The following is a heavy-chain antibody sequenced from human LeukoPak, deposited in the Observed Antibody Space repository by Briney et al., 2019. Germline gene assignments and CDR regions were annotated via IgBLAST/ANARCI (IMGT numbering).Heavy chain of an antibody. CDR3: ARHGAYSGSYPFDY. CDR2: IYHSGST. J-gene: IGHJ4*02. D-gene: IGHD1-26*01. V-gene: IGHV4-4*02. Sequence: SETLSLTCAVSGGSISSSNWWSWVRQPPGKGLEWIGEIYHSGSTNYNPSLKSRVTISVDKSKNQFSLKLSSVTAADTAVYYCARHGAYSGSYPFDYWGQGTLVTVSS. CDR1: GGSISSSNW.